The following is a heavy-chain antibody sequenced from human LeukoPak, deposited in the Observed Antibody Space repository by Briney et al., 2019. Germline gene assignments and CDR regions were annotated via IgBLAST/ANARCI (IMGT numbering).Heavy chain of an antibody. CDR2: ISYDGRNK. D-gene: IGHD6-6*01. CDR3: ARGLSGYSSSLGY. J-gene: IGHJ4*02. CDR1: GFTFRGYS. Sequence: PGGSLRLSCAASGFTFRGYSMHWVGKAPGKGLEGVADISYDGRNKYYADSVKGPFPISRDNSKNKLYMQMNSLRAEDTAVYYCARGLSGYSSSLGYWGQGTLVTVSS. V-gene: IGHV3-30*03.